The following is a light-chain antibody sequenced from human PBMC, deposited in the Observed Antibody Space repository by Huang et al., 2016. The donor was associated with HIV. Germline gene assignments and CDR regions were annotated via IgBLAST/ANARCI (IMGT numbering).Light chain of an antibody. CDR1: QSLLHSNGYNY. V-gene: IGKV2-28*01. CDR2: LGS. Sequence: DIVMTQSPLSLPVTPGEPASISCKSSQSLLHSNGYNYLDWYLQKPGQSPQLLISLGSNRASGVPDRFSGSGSGTDFTRKISRVEAEDVGVYYCMQALETPITFGQGTRLEIK. CDR3: MQALETPIT. J-gene: IGKJ5*01.